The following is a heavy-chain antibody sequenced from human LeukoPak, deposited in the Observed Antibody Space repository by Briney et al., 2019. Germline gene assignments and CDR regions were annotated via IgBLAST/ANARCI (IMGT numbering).Heavy chain of an antibody. D-gene: IGHD5-24*01. J-gene: IGHJ5*02. CDR1: GGTFSSYA. CDR2: IIPILGIA. V-gene: IGHV1-69*04. Sequence: GASVKVSCKASGGTFSSYAISWVRQAPGQGLEWMGRIIPILGIANYAQKFQGRVTITADKSTSTAYMELSSLRSEDTAVYYCARDVGRWLQSYWFDPWGQGTLVTVSS. CDR3: ARDVGRWLQSYWFDP.